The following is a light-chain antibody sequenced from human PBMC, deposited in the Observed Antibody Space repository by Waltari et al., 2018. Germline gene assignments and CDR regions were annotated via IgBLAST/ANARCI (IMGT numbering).Light chain of an antibody. Sequence: QSALTQPASASGSPGQSITISCTGTSSDVGGYNYVSWYQQYPGKAPQLIIYEVSYRPPRSANGFYGSKSGNAAPLTISGLQAEEEADYYCSSYTSAKTGVYGTGTKVTVL. CDR3: SSYTSAKTGV. CDR2: EVS. J-gene: IGLJ1*01. CDR1: SSDVGGYNY. V-gene: IGLV2-14*01.